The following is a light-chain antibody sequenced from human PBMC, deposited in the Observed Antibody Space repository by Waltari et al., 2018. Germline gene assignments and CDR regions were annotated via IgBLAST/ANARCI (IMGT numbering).Light chain of an antibody. CDR1: QTVGRN. V-gene: IGKV3-15*01. Sequence: EIVMTQSPATLSVSPGERATLSCRASQTVGRNLAWYQQKPGQAPRLLIYEASTRATGIPARFSGSGSGTEFTLTVSSLQSEDFAVYYCQQYYKWPTFGQGTRLDIK. CDR2: EAS. CDR3: QQYYKWPT. J-gene: IGKJ2*01.